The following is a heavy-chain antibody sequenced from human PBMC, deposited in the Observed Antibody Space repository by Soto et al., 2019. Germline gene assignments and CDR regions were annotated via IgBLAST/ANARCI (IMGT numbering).Heavy chain of an antibody. CDR2: IIPILGIA. Sequence: SVKVSCKASGGTFSSYTISWVRQAPGQGLEWMGRIIPILGIANYAQKFQGRVTITADKSTSTAYMELSSLRSEDTAVYYCARDPQIPYYYDSSGFHYAFDIWGQGTMVTVSS. CDR1: GGTFSSYT. J-gene: IGHJ3*02. D-gene: IGHD3-22*01. V-gene: IGHV1-69*04. CDR3: ARDPQIPYYYDSSGFHYAFDI.